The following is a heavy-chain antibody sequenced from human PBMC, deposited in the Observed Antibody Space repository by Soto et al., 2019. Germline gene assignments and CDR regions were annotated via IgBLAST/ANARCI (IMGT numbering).Heavy chain of an antibody. CDR3: ARGVVTMVRGVIAYYYYYGMDV. D-gene: IGHD3-10*01. CDR2: ISHSGST. CDR1: GGSFSGYY. V-gene: IGHV4-34*01. J-gene: IGHJ6*02. Sequence: QVQLQQWGAGLLKPSETLCLTCAVYGGSFSGYYWSWIRQRPGKGLEWIGEISHSGSTNYNPSLMSRVTLSVDTSKNHFSLKLSSVTAADTALYYCARGVVTMVRGVIAYYYYYGMDVWGQGTTVTVSS.